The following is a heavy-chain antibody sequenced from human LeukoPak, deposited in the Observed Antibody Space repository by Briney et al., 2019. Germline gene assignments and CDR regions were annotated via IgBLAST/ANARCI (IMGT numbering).Heavy chain of an antibody. V-gene: IGHV4-59*01. D-gene: IGHD3-16*02. CDR1: GASISSYY. J-gene: IGHJ3*02. Sequence: SETLSLTCTVAGASISSYYWSWIRQPPGKGLEWIGYIYYSGSTNYNPCLKSRVTISVDTSKNQFSLKLNSVTAADTAVYYCARDQYRAFDIWGQGTMVTVSS. CDR3: ARDQYRAFDI. CDR2: IYYSGST.